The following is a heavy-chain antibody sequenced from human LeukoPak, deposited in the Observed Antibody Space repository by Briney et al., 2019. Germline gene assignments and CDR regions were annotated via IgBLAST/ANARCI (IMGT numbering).Heavy chain of an antibody. V-gene: IGHV7-4-1*02. D-gene: IGHD2-21*01. CDR1: GYTFTRYA. J-gene: IGHJ6*02. CDR2: INTNTGNP. Sequence: GASVKVSCKASGYTFTRYAMNWVRQAPGQGLEWMGWINTNTGNPTYAQGFTGRFVFSLDTSVSTAYLQISSLKAEDTAVYYCARPLLPVPHYYYYGMDVWGQGTTVTVSS. CDR3: ARPLLPVPHYYYYGMDV.